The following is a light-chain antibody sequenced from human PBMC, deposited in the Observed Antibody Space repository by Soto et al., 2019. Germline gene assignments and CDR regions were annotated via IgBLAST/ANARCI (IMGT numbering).Light chain of an antibody. J-gene: IGKJ5*01. V-gene: IGKV3-11*01. CDR1: QSVSSY. CDR2: DAS. Sequence: EIVLTQSPATLSLSPGERATLSCRASQSVSSYFAWYQQKPGQAPRLLIYDASNRATGIPAGFSGSGSGTDFTLTISSLEPEDFAVYYCQQRSNWPITFGQGTRLEIK. CDR3: QQRSNWPIT.